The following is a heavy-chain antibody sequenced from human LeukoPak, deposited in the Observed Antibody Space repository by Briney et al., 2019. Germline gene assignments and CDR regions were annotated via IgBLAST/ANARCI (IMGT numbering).Heavy chain of an antibody. CDR2: ISAYNGNT. D-gene: IGHD3-3*01. CDR3: ARDKGSQYYDFWSGYYRGDGMDV. J-gene: IGHJ6*02. V-gene: IGHV1-18*01. Sequence: ASVKVSCKVSGYTLTELSMHWVRQAPGQGLEWMGWISAYNGNTNYAQKLQGRVTMTTDTSTSTAYMELRSLRSDDTAVYYCARDKGSQYYDFWSGYYRGDGMDVWGQGTTVTVSS. CDR1: GYTLTELS.